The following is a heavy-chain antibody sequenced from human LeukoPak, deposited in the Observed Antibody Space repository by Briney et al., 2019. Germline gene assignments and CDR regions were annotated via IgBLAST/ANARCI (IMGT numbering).Heavy chain of an antibody. D-gene: IGHD2-15*01. J-gene: IGHJ6*02. CDR1: GFTFSSYG. CDR2: IRYDGSNK. V-gene: IGHV3-30*02. CDR3: AKEHCSGGSCYSPWGYYYYGMDV. Sequence: GGSVRHSCAASGFTFSSYGMHWVRQAPGKGLEWVAFIRYDGSNKYYADSVKGRFTISRDNSKNTLYLQMNSLRAEDTAVYYCAKEHCSGGSCYSPWGYYYYGMDVWGQGTTVTVSS.